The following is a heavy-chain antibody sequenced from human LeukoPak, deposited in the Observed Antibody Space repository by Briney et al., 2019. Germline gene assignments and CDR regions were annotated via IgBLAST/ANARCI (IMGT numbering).Heavy chain of an antibody. V-gene: IGHV1-18*01. CDR2: ISAYNGNT. D-gene: IGHD3-16*01. J-gene: IGHJ6*04. Sequence: ASVKVSCKASGYTFTSYGISWVRQAPGQGLEWMGWISAYNGNTNYAQKLQGRVTMTTDTSTSTAYMELRSLRSDDTAVYYCARKGLFYAFGVIFPPYYGMAVGGKGTTVTVPS. CDR3: ARKGLFYAFGVIFPPYYGMAV. CDR1: GYTFTSYG.